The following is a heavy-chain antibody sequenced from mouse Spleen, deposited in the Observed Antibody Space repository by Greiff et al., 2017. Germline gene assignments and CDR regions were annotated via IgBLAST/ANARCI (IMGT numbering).Heavy chain of an antibody. CDR3: ARQYGNYNYFDY. CDR1: GYTFTDYY. Sequence: EVQLQQSGPVLVKPGASVKMSCKASGYTFTDYYMNWVKQSHGKSLEWIGVINPYNGGTSYNQKFKGKATLTVDKSSSTAYMELNSLTSEDSAVYYCARQYGNYNYFDYWGQGTTLTVSS. CDR2: INPYNGGT. D-gene: IGHD2-10*02. V-gene: IGHV1-19*01. J-gene: IGHJ2*01.